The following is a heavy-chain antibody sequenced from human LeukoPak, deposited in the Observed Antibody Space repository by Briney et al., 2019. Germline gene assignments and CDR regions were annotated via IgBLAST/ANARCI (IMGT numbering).Heavy chain of an antibody. CDR2: IIPIFGTA. Sequence: GASVNVSCEASGYTFTGYYMHWVRQAPGQGLEWMGGIIPIFGTANYAQKFQGRVTITTDESTSTAYMELSSLRSEDTAVYYCARDQISGVPAAHFDYWGQGTLVTVSS. J-gene: IGHJ4*02. CDR1: GYTFTGYY. CDR3: ARDQISGVPAAHFDY. D-gene: IGHD2-2*01. V-gene: IGHV1-69*05.